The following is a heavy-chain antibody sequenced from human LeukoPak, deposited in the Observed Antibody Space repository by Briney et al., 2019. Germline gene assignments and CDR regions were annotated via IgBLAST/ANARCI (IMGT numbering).Heavy chain of an antibody. D-gene: IGHD3-10*01. CDR2: MNPNSGNT. CDR1: GYTFTSYD. J-gene: IGHJ3*02. V-gene: IGHV1-8*01. Sequence: ASVKVSYKASGYTFTSYDINWVRQATGQGLEWMGWMNPNSGNTGYAQKFQGRVTMTRNTSISTAYMELSSLRSEDTAVYYCARGSITMVRGVRSDAFDIWGQGTMVTVSS. CDR3: ARGSITMVRGVRSDAFDI.